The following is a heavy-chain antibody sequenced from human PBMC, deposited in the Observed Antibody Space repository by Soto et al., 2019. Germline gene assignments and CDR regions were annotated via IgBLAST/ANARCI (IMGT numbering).Heavy chain of an antibody. CDR3: AKEVSYDFWSGYYTPSGFDY. D-gene: IGHD3-3*01. CDR2: ISGSGGST. Sequence: GGSLRLSCAASGFTFSSYAMSWVRQAPGKGLEWVSAISGSGGSTYYADSVKGRFTISRDNSKNTLYLQMNSLRAEDTAVYYCAKEVSYDFWSGYYTPSGFDYWGQGTLVTVSS. CDR1: GFTFSSYA. V-gene: IGHV3-23*01. J-gene: IGHJ4*02.